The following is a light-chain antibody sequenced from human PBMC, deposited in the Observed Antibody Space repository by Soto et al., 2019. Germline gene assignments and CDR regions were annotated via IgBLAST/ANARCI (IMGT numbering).Light chain of an antibody. Sequence: AIQMTQSPPSLSASVGDRVTISCRASQGIGDELGWYQQKPGKAPKLLIYGASRLQSGVPSRFSGSGSGTDFTLTISSLQPEDFGTYYCLQDSNFPLTFGPGTKVDIK. J-gene: IGKJ3*01. V-gene: IGKV1-6*01. CDR2: GAS. CDR3: LQDSNFPLT. CDR1: QGIGDE.